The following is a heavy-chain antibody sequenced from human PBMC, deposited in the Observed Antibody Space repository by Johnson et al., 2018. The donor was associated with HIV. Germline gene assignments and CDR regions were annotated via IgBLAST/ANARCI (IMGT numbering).Heavy chain of an antibody. CDR1: GFTFDDYG. V-gene: IGHV3-20*04. Sequence: VQLVESGGGVVRPGGSLRLSCAASGFTFDDYGMSWVRQAPGKGLEWVSGSNWNGGSTGYGDSVKGRFTISRDNAKNSLYLQMNSLRAEDTAVYYCAKDLFTEREDDVFDIWGQGTMVTVSS. CDR3: AKDLFTEREDDVFDI. J-gene: IGHJ3*02. CDR2: SNWNGGST. D-gene: IGHD1-26*01.